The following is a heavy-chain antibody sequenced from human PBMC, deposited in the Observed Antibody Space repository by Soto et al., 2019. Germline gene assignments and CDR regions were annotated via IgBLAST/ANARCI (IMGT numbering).Heavy chain of an antibody. V-gene: IGHV4-61*01. J-gene: IGHJ4*02. Sequence: SETLSLTCTVSGGSVSSGSYYCRWIRQPPGKGLEWIVYIYYSVSTNYNPSLKSRVTISVDTSKNQFSLKLSSVTAADTAVYYCASSITMVRGVIITGGLEYWGQGTLVTVSS. D-gene: IGHD3-10*01. CDR3: ASSITMVRGVIITGGLEY. CDR2: IYYSVST. CDR1: GGSVSSGSYY.